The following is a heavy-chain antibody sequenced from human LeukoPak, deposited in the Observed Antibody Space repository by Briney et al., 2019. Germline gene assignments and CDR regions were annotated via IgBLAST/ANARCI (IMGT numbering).Heavy chain of an antibody. D-gene: IGHD3-22*01. CDR3: ARDGDYYDGNGYNDY. J-gene: IGHJ4*02. Sequence: PSETLSLTCTVSGGSISSYYWRWIRQPPGKGLEWIGYIYYSGSTNYNPSLKSRVTISVDTSRNQFSLKLSSVTAADTAVYYCARDGDYYDGNGYNDYWGQGTLVTVSS. CDR1: GGSISSYY. V-gene: IGHV4-59*01. CDR2: IYYSGST.